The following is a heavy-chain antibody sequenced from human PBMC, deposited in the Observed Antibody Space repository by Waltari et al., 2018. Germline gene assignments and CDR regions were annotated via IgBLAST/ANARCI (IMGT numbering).Heavy chain of an antibody. Sequence: QMLLQQWGAGLLKPSETLSLTCSLSGGSFLDYDWGWIRQPPGRGLEWIGQISQSGTTTSNPSLRRRVSLSLDASQKRFGLKMTSVSASDSAIFYCVRVTQVWLRGFYHPYMDVWGRGTTVIVSS. V-gene: IGHV4-34*02. J-gene: IGHJ6*03. D-gene: IGHD3-9*01. CDR1: GGSFLDYD. CDR3: VRVTQVWLRGFYHPYMDV. CDR2: ISQSGTT.